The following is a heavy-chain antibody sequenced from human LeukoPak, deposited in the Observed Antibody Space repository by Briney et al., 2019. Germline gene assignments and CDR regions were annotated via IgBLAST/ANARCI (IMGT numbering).Heavy chain of an antibody. CDR3: ARGRRGDSSGYYSTRSYAFDI. D-gene: IGHD3-22*01. CDR2: ISSSSSTI. CDR1: GFTFSSYS. V-gene: IGHV3-48*04. Sequence: GALRLSCAASGFTFSSYSMNWVRQAPGKGLEWVSYISSSSSTIYYADSVKGRFTISRDNAKNSLYLQMNSLRAEDTAVYYCARGRRGDSSGYYSTRSYAFDIWGQGTMVTVSS. J-gene: IGHJ3*02.